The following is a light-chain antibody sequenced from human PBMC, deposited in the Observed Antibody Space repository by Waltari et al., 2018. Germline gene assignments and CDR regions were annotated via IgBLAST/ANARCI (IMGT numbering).Light chain of an antibody. Sequence: EIVLTQSPATLSLSPGERATLSCRASQSVSSYLAWYQQKPGQAPRLLIYDASNRATGIPARFSGSVSVTDFTLTISSLEPEDFAVYYCQQRSNWLLTFGPGTKVDIK. CDR1: QSVSSY. J-gene: IGKJ3*01. V-gene: IGKV3-11*01. CDR3: QQRSNWLLT. CDR2: DAS.